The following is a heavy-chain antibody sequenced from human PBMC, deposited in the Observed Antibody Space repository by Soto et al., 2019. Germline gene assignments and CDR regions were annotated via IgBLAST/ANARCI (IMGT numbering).Heavy chain of an antibody. J-gene: IGHJ6*02. CDR3: ARTSAAGKYYYGMDV. D-gene: IGHD6-13*01. V-gene: IGHV5-51*01. CDR1: GYSFTSYW. CDR2: IYPGDSDT. Sequence: HGESLKISCKGSGYSFTSYWIGWVRQMPGKGLEWMGIIYPGDSDTRYSPSFQGQVTISADKSINTAYLQWSSLKASDTAIYYCARTSAAGKYYYGMDVWGQGTTVTVSS.